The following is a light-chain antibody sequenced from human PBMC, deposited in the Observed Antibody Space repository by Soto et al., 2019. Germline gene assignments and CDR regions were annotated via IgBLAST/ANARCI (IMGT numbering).Light chain of an antibody. Sequence: QSVLTQPASVSGSPGQSITLSCTGTSSDIGGYDYVSWYQRHPGKAPKLIIYDVNNRPSGVSNRFSASKSGTAASLTISGLQAEDEADYYCTSYASGSSHVVFGGGTKLTVL. CDR3: TSYASGSSHVV. J-gene: IGLJ2*01. CDR2: DVN. CDR1: SSDIGGYDY. V-gene: IGLV2-14*01.